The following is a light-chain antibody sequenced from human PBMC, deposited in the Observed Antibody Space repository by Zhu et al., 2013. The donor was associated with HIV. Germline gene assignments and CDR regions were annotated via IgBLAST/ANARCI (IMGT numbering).Light chain of an antibody. CDR1: QSVRSS. V-gene: IGKV3-15*01. CDR2: GTY. Sequence: EIVMTQSPATLSVSPGERVTLSCRASQSVRSSLAWYQQKPGQAPRLLIYGTYTRATGIPARFSGSGSGTEFTLTISSLQSEDFAVYYCQQYNNWPPVLTFGGGTKVEIK. CDR3: QQYNNWPPVLT. J-gene: IGKJ4*01.